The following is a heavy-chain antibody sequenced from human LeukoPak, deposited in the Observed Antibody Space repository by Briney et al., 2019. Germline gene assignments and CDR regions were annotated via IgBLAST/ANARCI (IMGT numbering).Heavy chain of an antibody. J-gene: IGHJ4*02. D-gene: IGHD3-22*01. CDR3: ARVTGYMIEDYFDY. CDR2: IYYSGST. Sequence: SESLSLTCTVSGGSISSYYWSWIRQPPGKGLEWIGYIYYSGSTNYNPSLKSRVTISVDTSKNQFSLRLSSVTAADTAVYYCARVTGYMIEDYFDYWGQGTLVTVSS. CDR1: GGSISSYY. V-gene: IGHV4-59*01.